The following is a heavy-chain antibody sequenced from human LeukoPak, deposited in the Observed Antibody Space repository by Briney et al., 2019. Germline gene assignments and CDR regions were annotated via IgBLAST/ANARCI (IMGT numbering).Heavy chain of an antibody. Sequence: QPGGSLRLSCAASGFTFSSYTMSWVRQAPGKGLEWVSAISGSGGSTYYADSVKGRFTISRDNSKNTLYLQMNSLRAEDTAVYYCAKSDLVVVPAAHDYWGQGTLVTVSS. V-gene: IGHV3-23*01. CDR3: AKSDLVVVPAAHDY. D-gene: IGHD2-2*01. CDR1: GFTFSSYT. J-gene: IGHJ4*02. CDR2: ISGSGGST.